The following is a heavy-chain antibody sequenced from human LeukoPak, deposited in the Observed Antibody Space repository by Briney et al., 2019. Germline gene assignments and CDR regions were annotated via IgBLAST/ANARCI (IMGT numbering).Heavy chain of an antibody. CDR1: GFTFSSYS. J-gene: IGHJ4*02. V-gene: IGHV3-21*01. CDR2: ISSSSSYI. Sequence: GGSLRLSCAASGFTFSSYSMNWVRQAPGKGLEWVSSISSSSSYIYYADSVKGRFTISRDNAKNSLYLQMNSLRAEDTAVYYCARWASDWPRGYYFDYWGQGTLVTVSS. D-gene: IGHD2-21*01. CDR3: ARWASDWPRGYYFDY.